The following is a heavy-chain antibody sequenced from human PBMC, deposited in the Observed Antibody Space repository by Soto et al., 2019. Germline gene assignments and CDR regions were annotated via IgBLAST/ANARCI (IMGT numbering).Heavy chain of an antibody. Sequence: PAETRSLGCIGSGDSISRSSCYSGWIRQPPGKGLEWIGSIYYSGSTYYNPSLKSRVTLSVDTSKNQFSLKLSSVTAADTAVYYCARHVNLPLAGTGCPSWARVTLVTVS. CDR2: IYYSGST. J-gene: IGHJ1*01. CDR3: ARHVNLPLAGTGCPS. V-gene: IGHV4-39*01. CDR1: GDSISRSSCY. D-gene: IGHD6-19*01.